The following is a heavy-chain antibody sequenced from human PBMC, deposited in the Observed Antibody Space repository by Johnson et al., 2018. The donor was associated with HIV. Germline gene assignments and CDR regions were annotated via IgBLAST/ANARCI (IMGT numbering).Heavy chain of an antibody. D-gene: IGHD2/OR15-2a*01. CDR1: GFTFDDYA. CDR2: ISWNSGSI. J-gene: IGHJ3*02. CDR3: ATEKTKRVVIGPHYAFDT. V-gene: IGHV3-9*01. Sequence: VQLVESGGGLVQPGRSLRLSCAASGFTFDDYAMHWVRQAPGKGLEWVSGISWNSGSIGYADSVKGRFTISRDNAKNSLYLQMNSLRAEDTAVYYCATEKTKRVVIGPHYAFDTWGQGTTVTVSS.